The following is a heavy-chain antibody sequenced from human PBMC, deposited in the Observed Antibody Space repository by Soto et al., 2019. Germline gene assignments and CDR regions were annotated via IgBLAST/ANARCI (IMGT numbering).Heavy chain of an antibody. CDR3: ARDRRDGYNPPFDY. Sequence: SETLSLTCTVSGGSVSSGSYYWSWIRQPPGKGLEWIGYIYYSGSTNYNPSLKSRVTISVDTSKNQFSLKLSSVTAADTAVYYCARDRRDGYNPPFDYWGQGTLVTVSS. J-gene: IGHJ4*02. CDR2: IYYSGST. V-gene: IGHV4-61*01. CDR1: GGSVSSGSYY. D-gene: IGHD6-25*01.